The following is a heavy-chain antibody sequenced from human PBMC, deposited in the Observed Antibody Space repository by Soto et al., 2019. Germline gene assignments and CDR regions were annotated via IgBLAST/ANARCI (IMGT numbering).Heavy chain of an antibody. Sequence: GGSLRLSCAASGFTFSSYAMSWVRQAPGKGLEWVSAISGSGGSTYYADSVKGRFTISRDNSKNTLYLQMNSLRAEDTAVYYCAKERSGYDLYYGDFDYWGQGTLVTVSS. CDR3: AKERSGYDLYYGDFDY. CDR2: ISGSGGST. V-gene: IGHV3-23*01. J-gene: IGHJ4*02. CDR1: GFTFSSYA. D-gene: IGHD5-12*01.